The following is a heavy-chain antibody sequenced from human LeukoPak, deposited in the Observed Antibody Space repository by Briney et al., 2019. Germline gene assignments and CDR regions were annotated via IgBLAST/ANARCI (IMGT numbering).Heavy chain of an antibody. J-gene: IGHJ4*02. CDR1: GFSFTSYA. V-gene: IGHV3-48*01. CDR3: ARDGEFDY. Sequence: GGSLRLSCAASGFSFTSYAMSWVRQAQGKGLEWISYISSGTITMYYADSVKGRFTISRDNAKNSLYLQMNGPKADDTAVYYCARDGEFDYWGQGTLVTVSS. CDR2: ISSGTITM.